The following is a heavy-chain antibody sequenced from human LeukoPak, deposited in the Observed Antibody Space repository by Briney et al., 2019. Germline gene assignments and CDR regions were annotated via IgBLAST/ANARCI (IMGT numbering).Heavy chain of an antibody. V-gene: IGHV1-2*02. J-gene: IGHJ6*03. D-gene: IGHD1-14*01. Sequence: ASVKVSCKTSGYTFTGYYMHWVRQAPGQGLEWMGWINPNSCGTNYAQKFQGRFTMTRDTSISTVYMELSRLRSEDTAVYYCARSSGRSPNRDYMDVCGKGTTVTISS. CDR3: ARSSGRSPNRDYMDV. CDR2: INPNSCGT. CDR1: GYTFTGYY.